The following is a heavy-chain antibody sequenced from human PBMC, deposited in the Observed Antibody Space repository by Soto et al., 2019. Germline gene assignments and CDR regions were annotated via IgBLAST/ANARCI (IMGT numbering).Heavy chain of an antibody. CDR3: ARYPPYYIESSGSVISPIFDP. D-gene: IGHD3-22*01. V-gene: IGHV4-34*01. CDR1: GGPFTAYS. CDR2: INHSGGA. J-gene: IGHJ5*02. Sequence: HLRQWGAGLLKPSETLSLTCAVSGGPFTAYSWTWIRQPPGKGLEWSGDINHSGGATYNPSLWSRITLSLDTTTSQVSLTISSVTAADMAMYYSARYPPYYIESSGSVISPIFDPWGPGTLVTVSS.